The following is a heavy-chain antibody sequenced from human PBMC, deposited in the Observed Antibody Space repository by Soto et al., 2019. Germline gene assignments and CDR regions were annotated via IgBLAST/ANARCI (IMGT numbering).Heavy chain of an antibody. V-gene: IGHV3-7*01. D-gene: IGHD3-16*01. Sequence: EVQLVESVGDSVQPGGSLTLSCAASGFTFSTYWMSWVRQAPGRGLEWLANINQDGTIRYYVASVRGRFTISRDNAKNSVYLQMDSLRSDDTALYYGARKGLGDFWGQGTLVTVSS. CDR3: ARKGLGDF. J-gene: IGHJ4*02. CDR1: GFTFSTYW. CDR2: INQDGTIR.